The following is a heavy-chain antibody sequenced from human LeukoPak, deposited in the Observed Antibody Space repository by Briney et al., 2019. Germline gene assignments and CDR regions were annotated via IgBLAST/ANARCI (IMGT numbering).Heavy chain of an antibody. CDR1: GFTFSRYW. CDR3: VRDLILVWTPGDDFDY. J-gene: IGHJ4*02. V-gene: IGHV3-74*01. CDR2: INEGGSII. Sequence: PGGSLRLSCAASGFTFSRYWMHWVRQAPGKGLEWVSRINEGGSIISYADSVKGRFTISRDNAWSTLYLQMNSLRAEDTAVYYCVRDLILVWTPGDDFDYWGQGTLVTVSS. D-gene: IGHD2-8*01.